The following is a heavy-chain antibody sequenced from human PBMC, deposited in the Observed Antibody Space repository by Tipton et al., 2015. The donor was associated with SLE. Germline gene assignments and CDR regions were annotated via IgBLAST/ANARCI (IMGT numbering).Heavy chain of an antibody. D-gene: IGHD3-22*01. CDR2: IYTSGTT. V-gene: IGHV4-4*08. CDR3: ARDYRGRGSGYSV. J-gene: IGHJ3*01. CDR1: GGSIGHYY. Sequence: TLSLTCTVSGGSIGHYYWSWIRQSPGKGLEWIGYIYTSGTTNYNPSLKSRVTISVDTSKNHFSLNLTSVTAVDTAVYYCARDYRGRGSGYSVWGQGTMVTVSS.